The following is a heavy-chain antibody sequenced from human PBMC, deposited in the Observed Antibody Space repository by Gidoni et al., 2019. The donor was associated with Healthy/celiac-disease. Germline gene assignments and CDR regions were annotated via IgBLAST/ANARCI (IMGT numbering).Heavy chain of an antibody. V-gene: IGHV1-8*01. D-gene: IGHD5-18*01. J-gene: IGHJ4*02. CDR3: ASGSADSYGLDY. Sequence: VQLVQSGAEVTKPGASVKVSCKASGYTFTSYDINWVRQATGQGLEWMGWMNPNSGNTGYAQKFQGRVTMTRNTSISTAYMELSSLRSEDTAVYYCASGSADSYGLDYWGQGTLVTVSS. CDR2: MNPNSGNT. CDR1: GYTFTSYD.